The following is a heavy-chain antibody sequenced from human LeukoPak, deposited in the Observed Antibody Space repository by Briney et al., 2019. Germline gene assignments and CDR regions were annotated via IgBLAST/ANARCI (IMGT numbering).Heavy chain of an antibody. D-gene: IGHD2-15*01. V-gene: IGHV4-39*07. Sequence: SETLSLTCTVSGGSISSSSYYWGWIRQPPGKGLEWIGRIYTSGSTNYNPSLKSRVTISVDTSKNQFSLKLSSVTAADTAVYYCARGCSGGSCYSDFDYWGQGTLVTVSS. J-gene: IGHJ4*02. CDR1: GGSISSSSYY. CDR2: IYTSGST. CDR3: ARGCSGGSCYSDFDY.